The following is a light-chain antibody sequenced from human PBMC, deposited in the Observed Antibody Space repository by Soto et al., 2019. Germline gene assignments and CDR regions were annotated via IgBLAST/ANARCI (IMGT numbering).Light chain of an antibody. Sequence: NFMLTQPHSVSGSPGKTVTISCTRSSGNIVSNYVQWYQQRPGSSPTTVIFEDDDRPSGVPDRFSASLDTSTNSASLTIPGLKPEDEADYYCQSYDADILIFGGGTKLTVL. CDR2: EDD. J-gene: IGLJ2*01. CDR3: QSYDADILI. CDR1: SGNIVSNY. V-gene: IGLV6-57*01.